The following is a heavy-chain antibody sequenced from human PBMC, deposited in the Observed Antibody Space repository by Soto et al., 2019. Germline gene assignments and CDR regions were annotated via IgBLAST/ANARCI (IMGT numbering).Heavy chain of an antibody. V-gene: IGHV3-53*01. CDR1: GFTVSSNY. D-gene: IGHD6-13*01. Sequence: PWGSLRVSCVSSGFTVSSNYMSWVRQAPGKGLEWVSVIYSGGSTYYADSVKGRFTISRDNSKNTLYLQMKSLRAEDTAVYYCARDPGIAAAGTYYYYGMDVWGQGTTVTVSS. J-gene: IGHJ6*02. CDR2: IYSGGST. CDR3: ARDPGIAAAGTYYYYGMDV.